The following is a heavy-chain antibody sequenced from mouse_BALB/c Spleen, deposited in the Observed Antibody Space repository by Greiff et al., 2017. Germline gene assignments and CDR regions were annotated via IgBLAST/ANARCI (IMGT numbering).Heavy chain of an antibody. V-gene: IGHV5-6-3*01. CDR2: INSNGGST. CDR1: GFTFSSYG. CDR3: ARELRLRTFDY. J-gene: IGHJ2*01. Sequence: EVMLVESGGGLVQPGGSRKLSCAASGFTFSSYGMSWVRQTPDKRLELVATINSNGGSTYYPDSVKGRFTISRDNAKNTLYLQMSSLKSEDTAMYYCARELRLRTFDYWGQGTTLTVSS. D-gene: IGHD1-2*01.